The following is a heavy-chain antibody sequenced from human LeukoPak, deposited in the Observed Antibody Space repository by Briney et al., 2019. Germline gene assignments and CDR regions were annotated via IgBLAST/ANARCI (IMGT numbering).Heavy chain of an antibody. Sequence: GSLRLSCAASGFTFASFAMAWVRQAPGKGLEWVSAIGGSADYTFYADSVRGRFSFSRDNSKNTLYLQMISLRAEDTAIYYCAKEFVSRSSPTFDYWGQGTLVTVSS. V-gene: IGHV3-23*01. CDR3: AKEFVSRSSPTFDY. J-gene: IGHJ4*02. D-gene: IGHD2-2*01. CDR2: IGGSADYT. CDR1: GFTFASFA.